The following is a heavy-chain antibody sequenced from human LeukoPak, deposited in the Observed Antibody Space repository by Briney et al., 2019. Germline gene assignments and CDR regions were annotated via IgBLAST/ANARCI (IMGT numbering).Heavy chain of an antibody. CDR2: IYSSGST. Sequence: GGSLRLSCAASGFTVSNNYMNWVRQAPGKGLEWVSVIYSSGSTYYADSVKGRFTISRHNSRNTLYLQMNSLRPEDTAVYYCVYVDTVMATGDYWGQGTLVTVSS. CDR3: VYVDTVMATGDY. CDR1: GFTVSNNY. D-gene: IGHD5-18*01. J-gene: IGHJ4*02. V-gene: IGHV3-53*04.